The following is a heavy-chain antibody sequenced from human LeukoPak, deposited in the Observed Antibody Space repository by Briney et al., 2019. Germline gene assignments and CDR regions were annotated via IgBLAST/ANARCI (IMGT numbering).Heavy chain of an antibody. D-gene: IGHD3-16*01. CDR1: EFTVSNNY. J-gene: IGHJ4*02. CDR3: AGATGLRYPFVY. V-gene: IGHV3-53*01. CDR2: IYGGVNT. Sequence: GGSLRLSCATSEFTVSNNYMSWVRQAPGKGLEWVSLIYGGVNTYYADSVEGRFTISRDNSKNTLYLQMNTLRAEDTAVYYCAGATGLRYPFVYWGQGTLVTVSS.